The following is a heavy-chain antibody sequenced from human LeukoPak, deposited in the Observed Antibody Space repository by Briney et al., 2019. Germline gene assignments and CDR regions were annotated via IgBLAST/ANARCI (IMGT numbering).Heavy chain of an antibody. CDR1: GGSIPSYY. Sequence: SETLSLTCAISGGSIPSYYWSWIRQTPGKGLEWIGYLLYSGSTNYNPSLKSRVTMSIDTSKNQFSLKLRSVTAADTAVYYCARGAYSNYLSVGYWGQGILVTVSS. CDR3: ARGAYSNYLSVGY. CDR2: LLYSGST. J-gene: IGHJ4*02. D-gene: IGHD4-11*01. V-gene: IGHV4-59*13.